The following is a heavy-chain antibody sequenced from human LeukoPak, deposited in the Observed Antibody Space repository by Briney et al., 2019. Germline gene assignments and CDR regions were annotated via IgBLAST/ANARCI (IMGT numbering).Heavy chain of an antibody. D-gene: IGHD4-17*01. CDR1: GYTFTSYA. V-gene: IGHV1-3*01. J-gene: IGHJ4*02. CDR2: INAGNGNT. CDR3: ARDPYGDYGFDY. Sequence: ASVNVSCKASGYTFTSYAMHWVRQAPGQRLEWMGWINAGNGNTKYSQKFQGRVTITRDTSASTAYMELSSLRSEDTAVYYCARDPYGDYGFDYWGQGTLVTVSS.